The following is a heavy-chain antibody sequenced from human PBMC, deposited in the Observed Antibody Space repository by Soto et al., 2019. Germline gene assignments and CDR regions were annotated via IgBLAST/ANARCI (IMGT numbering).Heavy chain of an antibody. V-gene: IGHV1-45*02. CDR1: GYTFTYRY. Sequence: QMQLVQSGAEVKKTGSSVKVSCKASGYTFTYRYLHWVRQAPGQALEWMGWITPFNGNTNYAQKFQDRVTITRDRSMSTAYMELSSLRSEDTAMYYCARGSYDYGDYDPSVENFDYWGQGTLVTVSS. D-gene: IGHD4-17*01. CDR3: ARGSYDYGDYDPSVENFDY. J-gene: IGHJ4*02. CDR2: ITPFNGNT.